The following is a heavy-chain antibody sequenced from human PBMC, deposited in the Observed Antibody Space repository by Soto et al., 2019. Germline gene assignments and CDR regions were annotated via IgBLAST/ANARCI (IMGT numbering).Heavy chain of an antibody. Sequence: QVQLVESGGGVVQPGRSLRLSCAASGFTFSSYAMHWVRQAPGKGLEWVAVISYDGSNKYYADSVKGRFTISRDNSKNTLYLHMNSLRAEDTAVYYCAIVWYVMTTVTTLGYWGQGTLVTVSS. CDR2: ISYDGSNK. D-gene: IGHD4-17*01. CDR1: GFTFSSYA. V-gene: IGHV3-30-3*01. J-gene: IGHJ4*02. CDR3: AIVWYVMTTVTTLGY.